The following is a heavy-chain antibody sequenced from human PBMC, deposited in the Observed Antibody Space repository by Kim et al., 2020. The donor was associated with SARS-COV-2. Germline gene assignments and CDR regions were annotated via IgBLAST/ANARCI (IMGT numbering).Heavy chain of an antibody. D-gene: IGHD6-13*01. CDR1: GGSISSSDW. J-gene: IGHJ4*02. CDR2: IYHSGST. V-gene: IGHV4-4*02. CDR3: ATGGIAAAYFDY. Sequence: SETLSLTCAVSGGSISSSDWWNWVRQPPGKGLEWIGEIYHSGSTNYSPSLKSRVTISVDKSKNQFSLKLNSVTAADTAVYFCATGGIAAAYFDYWGQGTLVTVSS.